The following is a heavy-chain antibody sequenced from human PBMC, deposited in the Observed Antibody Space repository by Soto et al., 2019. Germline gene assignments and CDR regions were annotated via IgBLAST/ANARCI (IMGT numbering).Heavy chain of an antibody. CDR3: ASTPLDDSSGYYPDY. D-gene: IGHD3-22*01. Sequence: QVQLVESGGGVVQPGRSLRLSCAASGFTFSSYAMHWVRQAPGKGLEWVAVISYDGSNKYYADSVKGRFTISRDNSKNTLYRQMNSLRAEGTAVYYCASTPLDDSSGYYPDYWGQGTLVTVSS. CDR2: ISYDGSNK. J-gene: IGHJ4*02. CDR1: GFTFSSYA. V-gene: IGHV3-30-3*01.